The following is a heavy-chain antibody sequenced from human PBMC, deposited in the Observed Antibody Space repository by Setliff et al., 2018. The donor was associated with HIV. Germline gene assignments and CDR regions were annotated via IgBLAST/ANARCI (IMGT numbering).Heavy chain of an antibody. D-gene: IGHD2-15*01. CDR3: ARVAGGDIVVVVAATPYYYYMDV. CDR2: ISAYNGNT. J-gene: IGHJ6*03. V-gene: IGHV1-18*01. Sequence: ASVKVSCKASGYTFTSYGISWVRQAPGQGLEWMGWISAYNGNTNYAQKLQGRVTMTTDTSTSTAYMELRSLRSDDTAVYYCARVAGGDIVVVVAATPYYYYMDVWGKGTMVTVSS. CDR1: GYTFTSYG.